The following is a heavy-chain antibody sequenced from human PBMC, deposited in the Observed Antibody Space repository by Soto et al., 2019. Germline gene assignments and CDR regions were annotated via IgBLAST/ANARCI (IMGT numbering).Heavy chain of an antibody. CDR1: GGSISSYY. J-gene: IGHJ5*02. D-gene: IGHD6-13*01. Sequence: QVQLQESGPGLVKPSETLSLTCTVSGGSISSYYWSWIRQPAGKGLEWIGRIYTSGSTNYNPSLKSRVTMSVDTSKNQFSLKLSSVTAADTAVYYCARRAAAGRGTLGYNWFDPWGQGTLVTVSS. V-gene: IGHV4-4*07. CDR2: IYTSGST. CDR3: ARRAAAGRGTLGYNWFDP.